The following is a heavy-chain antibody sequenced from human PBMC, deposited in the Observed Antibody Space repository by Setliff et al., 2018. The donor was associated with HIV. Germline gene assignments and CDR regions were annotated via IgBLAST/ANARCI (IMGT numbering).Heavy chain of an antibody. CDR2: IKSKTDGVTP. D-gene: IGHD2-2*02. J-gene: IGHJ6*03. CDR3: ARSGVDIVVLPAAINYYYYMDV. Sequence: GGSLRLSCAASGFSFATAWMTWVRQGPGKGLEWVGRIKSKTDGVTPEYAAHVKGRFTISRDDSKNTPYMHMNSLKIEDTAVYYCARSGVDIVVLPAAINYYYYMDVWGKGTPVTVSS. V-gene: IGHV3-15*01. CDR1: GFSFATAW.